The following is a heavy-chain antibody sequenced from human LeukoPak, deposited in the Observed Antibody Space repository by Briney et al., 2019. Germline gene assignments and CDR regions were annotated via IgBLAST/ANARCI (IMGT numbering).Heavy chain of an antibody. CDR1: GGSISSYY. J-gene: IGHJ4*02. D-gene: IGHD3-10*01. Sequence: SETLSLTCTVSGGSISSYYWSWIRQPAGKGLEWIGRIYISGSTNYNPSLKSRVTMSVDTSKNQFSLKLSSVTAADTAVYYCARDRIYGSGSDHFDYWGQGTLVTVSS. V-gene: IGHV4-4*07. CDR3: ARDRIYGSGSDHFDY. CDR2: IYISGST.